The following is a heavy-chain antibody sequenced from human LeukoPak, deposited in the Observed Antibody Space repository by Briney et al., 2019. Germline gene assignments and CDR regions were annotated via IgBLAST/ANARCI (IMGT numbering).Heavy chain of an antibody. CDR2: ISDTGGRT. Sequence: GGSLRLSRAVSGITLSNYGMTWVRQAPGKGLEWVAGISDTGGRTNYADSVKGRFTISRDNPKNTLYLQMNSLRAEDTAMYFCAKRGVVIRVILVGFHKEAYYFDSWGQGALVTVSS. CDR1: GITLSNYG. CDR3: AKRGVVIRVILVGFHKEAYYFDS. V-gene: IGHV3-23*01. J-gene: IGHJ4*02. D-gene: IGHD3-22*01.